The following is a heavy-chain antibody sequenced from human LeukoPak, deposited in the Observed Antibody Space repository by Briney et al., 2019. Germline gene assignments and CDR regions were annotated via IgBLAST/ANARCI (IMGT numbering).Heavy chain of an antibody. CDR1: EFTFSSFT. Sequence: GGSLRLSCAASEFTFSSFTMNWVRQAPGKGLEWVSSISSSSSYTYYADSVKGRFTISRDNGKNSLYLQMNSLRAEDTAVYYCARDHYYDSSGNYYGGYYFDYWGQGTLVTVSS. CDR3: ARDHYYDSSGNYYGGYYFDY. D-gene: IGHD3-22*01. V-gene: IGHV3-21*01. CDR2: ISSSSSYT. J-gene: IGHJ4*02.